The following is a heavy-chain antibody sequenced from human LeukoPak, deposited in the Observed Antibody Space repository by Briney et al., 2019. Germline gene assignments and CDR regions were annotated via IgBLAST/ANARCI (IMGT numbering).Heavy chain of an antibody. D-gene: IGHD4-17*01. Sequence: SVKVSCKTSGGTFNNSALRWVRQAPGQGLEWVGGIIPLFGTAGYAQKFQGRVTITKDESTRTVYLELTSLTSDDTAVYYSARDVHGDYGSGWFDPWGQGTLVSVSS. CDR1: GGTFNNSA. CDR3: ARDVHGDYGSGWFDP. V-gene: IGHV1-69*05. J-gene: IGHJ5*02. CDR2: IIPLFGTA.